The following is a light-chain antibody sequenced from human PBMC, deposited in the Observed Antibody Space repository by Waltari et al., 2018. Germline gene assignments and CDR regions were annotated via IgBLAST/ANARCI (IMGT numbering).Light chain of an antibody. CDR3: QQYNSYPIT. CDR2: KAS. CDR1: QSISSW. J-gene: IGKJ5*01. Sequence: DIQMNQSPSTLSASVGDRVTITCRASQSISSWLAWYQQKPWKAPKLLIDKASSLESGVPSRFSGSGSGTEFTLTISSLQPDDFATYFCQQYNSYPITFGQGTRLEIK. V-gene: IGKV1-5*03.